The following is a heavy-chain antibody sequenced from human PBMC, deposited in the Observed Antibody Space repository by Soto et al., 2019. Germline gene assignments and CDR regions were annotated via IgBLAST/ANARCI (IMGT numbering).Heavy chain of an antibody. J-gene: IGHJ6*03. V-gene: IGHV1-18*01. CDR2: ISAYNGNT. CDR3: ARDPGYYDFWSGYPKTPGYYYYYMDV. D-gene: IGHD3-3*01. CDR1: GYTFTSYG. Sequence: ASVKVSCKASGYTFTSYGISWVRQAPGQGLEWMGWISAYNGNTNYAQKLQGRVTMTTDTSTSTAYMELRSLRSDDTAVYYCARDPGYYDFWSGYPKTPGYYYYYMDVWGKGTTVTVSS.